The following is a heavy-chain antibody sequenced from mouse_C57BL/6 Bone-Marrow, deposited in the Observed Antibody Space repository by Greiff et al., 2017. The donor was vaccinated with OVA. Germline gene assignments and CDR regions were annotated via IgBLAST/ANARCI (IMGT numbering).Heavy chain of an antibody. J-gene: IGHJ4*01. V-gene: IGHV1-4*01. Sequence: VQVVESGAELARPGASVKMSCKASGYTFTSYTMHWVKQRPGQGLEWIGYINPSSGYTKYNQKFKDKATLTADKSSSTAYMQLSSLTSEDSAVYYCARDRAMDYWGQGTSVTVSS. CDR2: INPSSGYT. CDR1: GYTFTSYT. CDR3: ARDRAMDY.